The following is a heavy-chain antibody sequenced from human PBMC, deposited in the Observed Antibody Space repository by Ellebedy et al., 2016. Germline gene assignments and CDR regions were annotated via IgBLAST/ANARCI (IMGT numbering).Heavy chain of an antibody. V-gene: IGHV3-66*01. CDR3: ASSGSYFVRGAHDY. CDR1: GFTVTNDY. CDR2: IDSGGNS. Sequence: GESLKISXVGSGFTVTNDYMTWVRQAPGKGLEWVSVIDSGGNSYYADSVKGRFTISRDNAKNSLYLQMNSLRDEDTAVYYCASSGSYFVRGAHDYWGQGTLVTVSS. J-gene: IGHJ4*02. D-gene: IGHD1-26*01.